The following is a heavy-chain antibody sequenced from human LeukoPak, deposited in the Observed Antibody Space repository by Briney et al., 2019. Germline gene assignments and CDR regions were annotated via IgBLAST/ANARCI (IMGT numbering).Heavy chain of an antibody. CDR3: ARLKTTVTNYSDY. V-gene: IGHV3-21*01. CDR2: ISSSSSYI. CDR1: GFAFSSYS. J-gene: IGHJ4*02. D-gene: IGHD4-17*01. Sequence: GGSLRLSCAASGFAFSSYSMNWVRQAPGKGLEWVSSISSSSSYIYYADSVKGRFTISRDNAKNSLYLQMNSLRAEDTAVYYCARLKTTVTNYSDYWGQGTLVTVSS.